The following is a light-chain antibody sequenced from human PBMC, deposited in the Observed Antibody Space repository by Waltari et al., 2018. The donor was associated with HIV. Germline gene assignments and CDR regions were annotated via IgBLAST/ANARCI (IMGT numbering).Light chain of an antibody. CDR1: SSDAGSYNF. Sequence: QPALTQPPSASGSPGQSVTIPCTGTSSDAGSYNFASCYQQHPGKAPKLMIFEVSKRPSGVPDRFSGSKSGNTASLTVSGLQPEDEADYYCSSYAGSNNLLFGGGTKLTVL. V-gene: IGLV2-8*01. CDR3: SSYAGSNNLL. J-gene: IGLJ2*01. CDR2: EVS.